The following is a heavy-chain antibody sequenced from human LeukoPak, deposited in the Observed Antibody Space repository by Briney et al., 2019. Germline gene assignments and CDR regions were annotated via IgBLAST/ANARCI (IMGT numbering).Heavy chain of an antibody. Sequence: RPGGSLRLSCAASGFTFDNYGINWVRQAPGKGLEWVSRIHWNGGRTGYADSVKGRFTISRDNAKNSLYLQMNSLRAEDTAVYYCARDGGYSPYSSSWYDWYFDLWGRGTLVTVSS. CDR3: ARDGGYSPYSSSWYDWYFDL. CDR1: GFTFDNYG. CDR2: IHWNGGRT. V-gene: IGHV3-20*04. D-gene: IGHD6-13*01. J-gene: IGHJ2*01.